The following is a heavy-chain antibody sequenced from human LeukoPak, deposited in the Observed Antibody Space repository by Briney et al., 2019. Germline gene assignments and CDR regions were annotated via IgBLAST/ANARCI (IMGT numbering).Heavy chain of an antibody. Sequence: GGSLRLSCADSDFTFSTYAMNWVRQAPGKGLERVSYISPKSNSKYYADSVKGRFTISRDNAKNSLYLQMNSLRAEDTAVYYCARGIGGYDTSGTPKDWFDPWGQGTLVTVSS. V-gene: IGHV3-48*04. CDR3: ARGIGGYDTSGTPKDWFDP. CDR1: DFTFSTYA. CDR2: ISPKSNSK. D-gene: IGHD3-22*01. J-gene: IGHJ5*02.